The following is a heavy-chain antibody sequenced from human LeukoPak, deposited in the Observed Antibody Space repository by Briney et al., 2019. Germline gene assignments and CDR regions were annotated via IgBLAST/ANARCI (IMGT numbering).Heavy chain of an antibody. CDR1: GGSISSNSYY. V-gene: IGHV4-39*07. CDR2: FYYSGNT. J-gene: IGHJ3*02. D-gene: IGHD4-17*01. Sequence: SETLSLTCTVSGGSISSNSYYWGWIRQPPGKGLEWIGSFYYSGNTYYTPSLKSRVTISVDTSKNQFSLQLISVTAADTAMYYCARFTVSTAAFDIWGQGTMVTVS. CDR3: ARFTVSTAAFDI.